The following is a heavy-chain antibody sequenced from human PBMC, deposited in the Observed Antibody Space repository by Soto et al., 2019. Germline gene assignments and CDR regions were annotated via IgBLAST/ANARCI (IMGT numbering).Heavy chain of an antibody. CDR2: IYYSGST. CDR1: GGSLNPYY. V-gene: IGHV4-59*01. CDR3: ARRYGSAFDI. J-gene: IGHJ3*02. D-gene: IGHD3-10*01. Sequence: PSETLSLTCTVSGGSLNPYYWSWIRQPPGKGLEWIGYIYYSGSTNYNPSLKSRVTISVDTSKNQFSLKLSSVTAADTAVYYCARRYGSAFDIWGQGTMVTVSS.